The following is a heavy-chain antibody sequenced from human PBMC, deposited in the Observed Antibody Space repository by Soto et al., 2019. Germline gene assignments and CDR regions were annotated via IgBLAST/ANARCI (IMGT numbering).Heavy chain of an antibody. CDR3: ARAGYYDSSGYLDR. CDR1: GGSISSGGYS. Sequence: SETLSLTCAVSGGSISSGGYSWSWIRQPPGKGLEWIGYIYHSGSTYYNPSLKSRVTISVDRSKNQFSLKLSSVTAADTAVYYCARAGYYDSSGYLDRWGQGTLVTVSS. D-gene: IGHD3-22*01. CDR2: IYHSGST. J-gene: IGHJ4*02. V-gene: IGHV4-30-2*01.